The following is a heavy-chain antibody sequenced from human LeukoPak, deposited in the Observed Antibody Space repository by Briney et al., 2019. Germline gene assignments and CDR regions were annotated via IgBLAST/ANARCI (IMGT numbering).Heavy chain of an antibody. Sequence: GGSLRLSCAASGFTFSSYEMNWVRQAPGKGLEWVSYISSSGSTIYYADSVKGRFTISRDNSKNTLYLQMNSLRAEDTAVYYCAKEVTYYYYYYMDVWGKGTTVTISS. CDR1: GFTFSSYE. V-gene: IGHV3-48*03. CDR2: ISSSGSTI. CDR3: AKEVTYYYYYYMDV. J-gene: IGHJ6*03.